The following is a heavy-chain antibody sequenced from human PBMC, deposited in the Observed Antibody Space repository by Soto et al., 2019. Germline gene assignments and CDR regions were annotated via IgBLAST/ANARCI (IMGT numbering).Heavy chain of an antibody. Sequence: QVQLQQWGAGLLKPSETLSLTCAVYGGSFSGYYWSWIRQPPGKGLEWIGEINHSGSTNYNPSLKSRVTISVDTSKNQFSLKLSSVTAADTAVYYCASGVKSITIFGVVIAQRARGAFDIWGQGTMVTVSS. J-gene: IGHJ3*02. V-gene: IGHV4-34*01. CDR3: ASGVKSITIFGVVIAQRARGAFDI. D-gene: IGHD3-3*01. CDR1: GGSFSGYY. CDR2: INHSGST.